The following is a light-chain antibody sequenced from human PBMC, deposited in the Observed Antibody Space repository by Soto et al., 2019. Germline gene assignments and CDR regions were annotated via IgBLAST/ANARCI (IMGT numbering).Light chain of an antibody. CDR1: QSVRSSC. CDR2: GAS. J-gene: IGKJ5*01. Sequence: LTQSPGTLSLTPGERDTLTCGVSQSVRSSCLAWYRQKPGQAPRLLIYGASSRATGIPDRFSGSGSGTDFTLTISRLESEDLAVYFCQQYGNWPRTFGEGTRLEIK. V-gene: IGKV3-20*01. CDR3: QQYGNWPRT.